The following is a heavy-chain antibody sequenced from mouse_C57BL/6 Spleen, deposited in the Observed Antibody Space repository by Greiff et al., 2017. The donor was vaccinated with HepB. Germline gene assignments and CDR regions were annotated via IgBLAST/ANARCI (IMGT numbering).Heavy chain of an antibody. Sequence: DVKLVESGGGLVKPGGSLKLSCAASGFTFSDYGMHWVRQAPEKGLEWVAYISSGSSTIYYADTVKGRFTISRDNAKNTLFLQMTSLRSEDTAMYYCAREEIYYEYGWYFDVWGTGTTVTVSS. CDR3: AREEIYYEYGWYFDV. CDR2: ISSGSSTI. V-gene: IGHV5-17*01. CDR1: GFTFSDYG. D-gene: IGHD2-4*01. J-gene: IGHJ1*03.